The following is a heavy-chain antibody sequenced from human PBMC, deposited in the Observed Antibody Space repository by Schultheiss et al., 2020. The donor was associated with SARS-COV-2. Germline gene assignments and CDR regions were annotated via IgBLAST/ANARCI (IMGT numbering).Heavy chain of an antibody. D-gene: IGHD3-9*01. CDR3: ARHTGRGDWFELSGDLDY. V-gene: IGHV4-39*01. J-gene: IGHJ4*02. CDR2: IYHSGST. Sequence: SETLSLTCTVSGGSISSGGYYWSWIRQHPGKGLEWIGYIYHSGSTYYNPSLKSPVTISVDTSKNQFSLELSSVTAADTAVYFCARHTGRGDWFELSGDLDYWGQGTLVTVSS. CDR1: GGSISSGGYY.